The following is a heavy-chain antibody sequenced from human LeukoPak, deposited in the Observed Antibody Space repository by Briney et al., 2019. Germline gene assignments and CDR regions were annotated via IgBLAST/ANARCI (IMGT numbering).Heavy chain of an antibody. CDR2: ISYDGSNK. CDR1: GFTFSSYG. Sequence: GGSLRLSCAASGFTFSSYGMHWVRQAPGKGLEWVAVISYDGSNKYYADSVKGRFTISRDNSKNTLYLQMSSLRAEDTAVYYCAKESRSGTSGINYFYYGMDRWGQGTTVTVSS. J-gene: IGHJ6*02. CDR3: AKESRSGTSGINYFYYGMDR. V-gene: IGHV3-30*18. D-gene: IGHD3-10*01.